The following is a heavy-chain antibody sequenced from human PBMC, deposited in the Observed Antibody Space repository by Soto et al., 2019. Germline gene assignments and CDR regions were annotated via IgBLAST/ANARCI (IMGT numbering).Heavy chain of an antibody. D-gene: IGHD6-19*01. Sequence: QVQLVQSGAEVTKPGASVKVSCKASGYTFTTYYMHWVRQAPGQGLEWMGVINPSGGTTSYAQKFQGRVTMTRDTSTSTVYMELSSLRSEDTAVYYCARDRGGWHTPADYWGHGTLVIVSS. CDR3: ARDRGGWHTPADY. CDR2: INPSGGTT. CDR1: GYTFTTYY. J-gene: IGHJ4*01. V-gene: IGHV1-46*01.